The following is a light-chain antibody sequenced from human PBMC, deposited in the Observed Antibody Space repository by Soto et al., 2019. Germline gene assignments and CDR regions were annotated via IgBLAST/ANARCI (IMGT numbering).Light chain of an antibody. Sequence: QAVVTQPPSASGTPGQRVTISCSGSSSNIGSNYVYWYQQLPGTAPKLLIYRNHQRPSGVPDRFSGSKSGTSASLAMSGRLSEDEADYYCAVWDDSLSGVVFGGGTKVTVL. CDR2: RNH. CDR1: SSNIGSNY. CDR3: AVWDDSLSGVV. V-gene: IGLV1-47*01. J-gene: IGLJ2*01.